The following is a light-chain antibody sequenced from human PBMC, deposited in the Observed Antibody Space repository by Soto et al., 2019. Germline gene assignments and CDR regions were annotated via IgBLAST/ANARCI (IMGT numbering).Light chain of an antibody. J-gene: IGKJ1*01. V-gene: IGKV1-5*03. CDR3: QHYNSYSEA. CDR1: QNINSW. Sequence: DIQMTQSPSTLSSSVGDSVSLTCQASQNINSWLAWYQQKPGKAPKLLIHKSSSLQSGVPSRFRGSGSGTEFTLTISSLKPDDFETYYCQHYNSYSEAFGQGTKVYI. CDR2: KSS.